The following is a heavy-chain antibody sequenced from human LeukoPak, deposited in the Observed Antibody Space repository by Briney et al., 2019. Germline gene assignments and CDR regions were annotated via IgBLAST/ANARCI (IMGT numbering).Heavy chain of an antibody. CDR2: ISAYNGNT. V-gene: IGHV1-18*01. J-gene: IGHJ6*02. Sequence: ASVKVSCKASGYTFTSYGISWVRQAPGQGLEWMGWISAYNGNTNYAQKLQGRVTMTTDTSTSTAYMELRSLGSDDTAVYYCARDPPTYYYDSSGYPDYYYYGMDVWGQGTTVTVSS. D-gene: IGHD3-22*01. CDR1: GYTFTSYG. CDR3: ARDPPTYYYDSSGYPDYYYYGMDV.